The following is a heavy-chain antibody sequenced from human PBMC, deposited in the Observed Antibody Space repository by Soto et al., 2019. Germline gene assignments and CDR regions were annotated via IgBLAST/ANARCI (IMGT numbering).Heavy chain of an antibody. D-gene: IGHD3-3*01. J-gene: IGHJ4*02. CDR3: ARHKIDLRFLEWSYYFDY. Sequence: QVQLVESGGGVVQPGRSLRLSCAASGFTFSSYAIHWVRQAPGKGLERVALISYDGSNKYYADSVKGRFTISRDNSKNTLYLQMNILRAEDTAVYYCARHKIDLRFLEWSYYFDYWGQGTLVTVSS. CDR2: ISYDGSNK. CDR1: GFTFSSYA. V-gene: IGHV3-30-3*01.